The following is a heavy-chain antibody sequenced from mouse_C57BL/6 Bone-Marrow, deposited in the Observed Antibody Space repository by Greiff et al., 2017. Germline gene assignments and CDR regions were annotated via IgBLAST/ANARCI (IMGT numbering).Heavy chain of an antibody. Sequence: DVQLVESGGGLVKPGGSLKLSCAASGFSFSDYGMHWVRQAPEKGLEWVAYISSGSSTIYYADTVKGRFTISRDTAKNTLFRQMTSLRSEDTAMYYCARKVDYYGSSPPYWGQGTLVTVSA. CDR1: GFSFSDYG. D-gene: IGHD1-1*01. V-gene: IGHV5-17*01. J-gene: IGHJ3*01. CDR3: ARKVDYYGSSPPY. CDR2: ISSGSSTI.